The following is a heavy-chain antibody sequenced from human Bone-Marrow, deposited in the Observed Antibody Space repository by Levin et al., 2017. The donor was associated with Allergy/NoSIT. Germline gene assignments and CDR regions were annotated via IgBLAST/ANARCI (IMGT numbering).Heavy chain of an antibody. CDR1: GFTFSSDA. D-gene: IGHD2-2*01. Sequence: GGSLRLSCAASGFTFSSDAMSWVRQAPGKGLEWVSIISGSGAKTYYADSVKGRFTISRDNSKKTVYLQMNSLRAVDTAVYYCAKLEDFIVVLPAYYYYGLDVWGQGTTVTVSS. V-gene: IGHV3-23*01. CDR2: ISGSGAKT. CDR3: AKLEDFIVVLPAYYYYGLDV. J-gene: IGHJ6*02.